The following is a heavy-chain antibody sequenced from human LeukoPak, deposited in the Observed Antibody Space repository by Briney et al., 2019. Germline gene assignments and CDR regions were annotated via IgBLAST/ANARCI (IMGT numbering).Heavy chain of an antibody. V-gene: IGHV3-21*01. CDR2: ISSSSSYI. J-gene: IGHJ1*01. CDR1: GFTFSSYS. Sequence: GGSLRLSCAASGFTFSSYSMNWVRQAPGKGLEWVSSISSSSSYIYYADSVKGRFTISRDNAKNSLYLQMNSLRAEDTAVYYCTTVLSGYTSVGAEYFQHWGQGTLVTVSS. CDR3: TTVLSGYTSVGAEYFQH. D-gene: IGHD3-22*01.